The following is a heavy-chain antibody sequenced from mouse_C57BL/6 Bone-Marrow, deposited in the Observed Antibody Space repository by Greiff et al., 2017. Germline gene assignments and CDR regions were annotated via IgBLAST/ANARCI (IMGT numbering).Heavy chain of an antibody. CDR1: GYAFTNYL. V-gene: IGHV1-54*01. Sequence: QVHVKQSGAELVRPGTSVKVSCKASGYAFTNYLIEWVKQRPGQGLEWIGVINPGSGGTNYNEKFKGKATLTADKSSSTAYMQLSSLTSEDSAVYFCARETVVVYWYFDVWGTGTTVTVSS. CDR2: INPGSGGT. J-gene: IGHJ1*03. D-gene: IGHD1-1*01. CDR3: ARETVVVYWYFDV.